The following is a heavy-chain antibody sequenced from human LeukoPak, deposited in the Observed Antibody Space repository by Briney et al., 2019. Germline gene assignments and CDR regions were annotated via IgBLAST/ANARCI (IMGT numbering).Heavy chain of an antibody. CDR1: GFTFSSYA. CDR2: ISYDGSNK. D-gene: IGHD3-10*01. V-gene: IGHV3-30-3*01. Sequence: GGSLRLSCAASGFTFSSYAMHWVRQALGKGLEWVAVISYDGSNKYYADSVKGRFTISRDNSKNTLYLQMNSLRAEDTAVYYCARDRTPDYYGSGSYFDYWGQGTLVTVSS. J-gene: IGHJ4*02. CDR3: ARDRTPDYYGSGSYFDY.